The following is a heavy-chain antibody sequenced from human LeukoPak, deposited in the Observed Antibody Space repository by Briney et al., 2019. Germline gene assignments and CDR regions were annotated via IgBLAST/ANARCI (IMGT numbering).Heavy chain of an antibody. CDR2: IYHSGTT. Sequence: SETLSLTCTVSGGSFTSSSFYWGWIRQPPGKGLEWIGIIYHSGTTYYNSSLKSRVTISVDTSKNQFSLNLSSVTAADTAVYFCARLNFRVSRWLHLGGAFDYWGQGTLVTVSS. CDR3: ARLNFRVSRWLHLGGAFDY. CDR1: GGSFTSSSFY. V-gene: IGHV4-39*01. D-gene: IGHD5-24*01. J-gene: IGHJ4*02.